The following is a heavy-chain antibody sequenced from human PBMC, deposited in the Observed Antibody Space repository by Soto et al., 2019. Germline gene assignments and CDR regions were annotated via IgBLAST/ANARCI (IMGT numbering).Heavy chain of an antibody. V-gene: IGHV1-18*04. CDR3: ARAGGVVRYYYYGMDV. Sequence: QVQLVQSGAEVKKPGASVKVSCKASGYTFTSYGISWVRQAPGQGLEWMGWISAYNGNTNYAQKLQGRVTMTTDTSTSIAYMELRSLRSDDTAVYYCARAGGVVRYYYYGMDVWGQGTTVTVSS. J-gene: IGHJ6*02. D-gene: IGHD3-22*01. CDR1: GYTFTSYG. CDR2: ISAYNGNT.